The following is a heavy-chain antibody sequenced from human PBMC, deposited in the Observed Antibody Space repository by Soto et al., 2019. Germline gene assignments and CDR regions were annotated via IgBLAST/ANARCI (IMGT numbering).Heavy chain of an antibody. CDR2: IYWDDDK. V-gene: IGHV2-5*02. Sequence: QITLKESGPTLVKPTQTLTLTCTFSGFSLSTSGVGVDWIRQSPGKALEWLALIYWDDDKRYSPSLKSRLTITMDTSKNQVVLTKTNMDPVYAVNYYCANSHTLLYLMNVWGQGTTVTVSS. CDR3: ANSHTLLYLMNV. CDR1: GFSLSTSGVG. J-gene: IGHJ6*02. D-gene: IGHD2-2*02.